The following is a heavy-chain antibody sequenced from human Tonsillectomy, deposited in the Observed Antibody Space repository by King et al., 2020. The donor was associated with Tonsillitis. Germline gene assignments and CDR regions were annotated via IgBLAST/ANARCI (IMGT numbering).Heavy chain of an antibody. V-gene: IGHV1-8*02. CDR1: GYTFNTYD. J-gene: IGHJ4*02. Sequence: QLVQSGAEVEKPGASVKVSCKASGYTFNTYDINWVRQVTGQGLEWMGWMNPDSGNSGYARKFQGRVTMTRDTSINTAYMELSSLRSEDTAVYYCARATPNKGAFGYWGQGTLVTVSS. D-gene: IGHD1-26*01. CDR2: MNPDSGNS. CDR3: ARATPNKGAFGY.